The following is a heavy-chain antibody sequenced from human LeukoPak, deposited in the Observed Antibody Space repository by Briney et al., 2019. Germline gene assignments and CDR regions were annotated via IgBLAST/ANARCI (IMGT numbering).Heavy chain of an antibody. J-gene: IGHJ6*03. CDR2: MNHSGSA. V-gene: IGHV4-34*01. Sequence: SETLSLTCAVYGGSFSGYYWTWIRQPPGKGLEWIGEMNHSGSANYNPSLKSRVTISVDTSKNHFSLQLSSVTAADTAVYFCARGRVSSSTWHSTYYYYFYMDVWGKGTTVTVSS. CDR3: ARGRVSSSTWHSTYYYYFYMDV. D-gene: IGHD4-11*01. CDR1: GGSFSGYY.